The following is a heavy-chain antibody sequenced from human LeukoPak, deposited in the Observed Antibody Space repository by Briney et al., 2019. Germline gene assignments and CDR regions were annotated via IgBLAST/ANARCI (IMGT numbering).Heavy chain of an antibody. CDR1: GFTFSSYA. J-gene: IGHJ4*02. CDR2: ISGSGGST. D-gene: IGHD2-2*02. CDR3: AKDLCSSTSCYTNRSFDY. V-gene: IGHV3-23*01. Sequence: GGSLRLSCAASGFTFSSYAMSWVRQAPGKGLEWDSAISGSGGSTYYADSVKGRFTISRDNSKNTLYLQMNSLRAEDTAVYYCAKDLCSSTSCYTNRSFDYWGQGTLVTVSS.